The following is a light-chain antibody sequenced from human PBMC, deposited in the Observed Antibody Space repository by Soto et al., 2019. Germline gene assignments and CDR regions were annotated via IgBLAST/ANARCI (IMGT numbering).Light chain of an antibody. CDR1: ERISHS. V-gene: IGKV3-11*01. CDR3: QLSQQRSSWPPIA. Sequence: DIVLTQSPATLSLSPGNRVTLSCRANERISHSLAWYQQRPGQAPRILIYDASFGATGIPERFSGSGSGTDFTLSISSLEPEDFAVYYCQLSQQRSSWPPIAFGQGTRLDLK. J-gene: IGKJ5*01. CDR2: DAS.